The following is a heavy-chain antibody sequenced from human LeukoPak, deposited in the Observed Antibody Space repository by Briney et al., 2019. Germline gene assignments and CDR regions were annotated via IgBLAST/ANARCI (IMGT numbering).Heavy chain of an antibody. J-gene: IGHJ6*03. CDR1: GYTFTSYD. Sequence: ASVKVSCKASGYTFTSYDINWVRQATGQGLEWMGWMNPNSGNTGYAQKFQGRVTMTRNTSISTAYMELSSLRPEDTAVYYCARRLVLRYYYYYYMDVWGKGTTVTVSS. CDR3: ARRLVLRYYYYYYMDV. D-gene: IGHD6-6*01. CDR2: MNPNSGNT. V-gene: IGHV1-8*01.